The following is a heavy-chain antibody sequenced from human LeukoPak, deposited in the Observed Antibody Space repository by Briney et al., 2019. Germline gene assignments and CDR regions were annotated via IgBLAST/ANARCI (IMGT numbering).Heavy chain of an antibody. CDR3: ARTYSGWYGY. D-gene: IGHD6-19*01. V-gene: IGHV1-2*02. CDR1: GYTFTGYY. J-gene: IGHJ4*02. CDR2: INPNSGGT. Sequence: RGASVKVSCKASGYTFTGYYMHWVRQAPGQGLEWMGWINPNSGGTNYAQKFQGRATMTRDTSISTAYMELSRLRSDDTAVYYCARTYSGWYGYWGQGTLVTVSS.